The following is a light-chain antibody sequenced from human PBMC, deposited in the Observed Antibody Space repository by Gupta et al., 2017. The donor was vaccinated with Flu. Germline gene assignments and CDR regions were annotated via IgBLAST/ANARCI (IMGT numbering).Light chain of an antibody. CDR2: DAS. CDR1: ENIGRQ. J-gene: IGKJ4*01. V-gene: IGKV3-11*01. CDR3: QQRSLWPLT. Sequence: EIVLTQSPVTLSLSSGERATLSCRASENIGRQLAWYQHKPGRAPRLLILDASNRATGIPARFSGSGSGTDFTLTISSLEAEDFAVYYCQQRSLWPLTFGGGTKVEIK.